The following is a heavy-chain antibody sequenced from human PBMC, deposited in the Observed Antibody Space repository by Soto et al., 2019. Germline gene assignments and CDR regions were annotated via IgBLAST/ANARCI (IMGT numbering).Heavy chain of an antibody. Sequence: VGSLRLACAASGFTFSCHWMSWVRQAPGKGLEWVANIKQDGSEKYYVDSVKGRFTISRDNAKNSLYLQMNSLRAEDTAVYYCARWAREAAGPYYYYYGMDVWGQGTTVTVS. CDR1: GFTFSCHW. CDR2: IKQDGSEK. J-gene: IGHJ6*02. D-gene: IGHD6-13*01. V-gene: IGHV3-7*01. CDR3: ARWAREAAGPYYYYYGMDV.